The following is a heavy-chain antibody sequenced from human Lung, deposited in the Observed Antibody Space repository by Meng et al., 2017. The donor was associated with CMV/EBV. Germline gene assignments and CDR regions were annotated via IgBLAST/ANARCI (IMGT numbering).Heavy chain of an antibody. Sequence: SVKVSXKASGGTFSSYAISWVRQAPGQGLEWMGGIIPIFGTANYAQKFQGRVTITTDESTSTAYMELSSLRSEDTAVYYCARTTYQLKHLSYSSSWYLWFDPWGQGTXVNVSS. J-gene: IGHJ5*02. CDR2: IIPIFGTA. D-gene: IGHD6-13*01. CDR3: ARTTYQLKHLSYSSSWYLWFDP. V-gene: IGHV1-69*05. CDR1: GGTFSSYA.